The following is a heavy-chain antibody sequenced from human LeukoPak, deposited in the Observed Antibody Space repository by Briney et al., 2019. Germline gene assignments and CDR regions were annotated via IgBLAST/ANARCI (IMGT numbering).Heavy chain of an antibody. D-gene: IGHD1-26*01. Sequence: SETLSLTCTVSGGSISSYYWSWIRQPPGKGLEWIGYIYYSGSTNYNPSLKSRVTISVDTSKNQFSLKLSSVTAADTAVYYCARGRWDLQGNWYFDLWGRGTLVTVSS. CDR2: IYYSGST. V-gene: IGHV4-59*01. J-gene: IGHJ2*01. CDR3: ARGRWDLQGNWYFDL. CDR1: GGSISSYY.